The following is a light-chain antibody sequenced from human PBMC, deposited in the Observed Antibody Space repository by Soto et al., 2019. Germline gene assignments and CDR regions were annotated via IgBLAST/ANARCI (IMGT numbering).Light chain of an antibody. CDR3: QLYNSYLWR. V-gene: IGKV1-5*01. Sequence: DIHMTQSPSTLSSSLLDIVTITCLASQSISSWLAWYQQKPGKAPNLLIYDASNLEIGVPSRFSGSGSGTHFTFTISSLQTEDIGTYYCQLYNSYLWRFGQGTKVDIK. J-gene: IGKJ1*01. CDR2: DAS. CDR1: QSISSW.